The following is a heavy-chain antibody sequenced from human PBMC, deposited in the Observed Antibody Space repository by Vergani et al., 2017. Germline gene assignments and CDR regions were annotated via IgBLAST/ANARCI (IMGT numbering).Heavy chain of an antibody. Sequence: QVQLVESGGGVVQPGRSLRLSCAASGFTFNQYGMHWVRQAPGKGLEWVAVTWYAGNNKQYADSVKGRFTISRDNSKSTMYLQMNSLRDEDTGVYYCASKLRLLYNRFDPWGQGTLVTVSS. CDR1: GFTFNQYG. J-gene: IGHJ5*02. CDR2: TWYAGNNK. V-gene: IGHV3-33*01. CDR3: ASKLRLLYNRFDP. D-gene: IGHD1-14*01.